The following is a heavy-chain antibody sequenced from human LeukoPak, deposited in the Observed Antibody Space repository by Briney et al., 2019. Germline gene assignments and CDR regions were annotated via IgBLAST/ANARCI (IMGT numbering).Heavy chain of an antibody. D-gene: IGHD2-2*02. J-gene: IGHJ6*04. CDR3: AREVPAAIPYYYYGMYV. V-gene: IGHV3-33*01. CDR2: IWYDGSNK. Sequence: GGSLRLSCAASGFTFSSYGMHWVRQAPGKGLEWVAVIWYDGSNKYYADSVKGRFTISRDNSKNTLYLQMSSLRAKDTAVYYCAREVPAAIPYYYYGMYVWGEGPTVTVSS. CDR1: GFTFSSYG.